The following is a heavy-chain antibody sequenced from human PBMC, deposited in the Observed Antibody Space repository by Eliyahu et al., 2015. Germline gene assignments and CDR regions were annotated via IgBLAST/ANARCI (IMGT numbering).Heavy chain of an antibody. V-gene: IGHV3-9*01. CDR1: GFTFDDYA. CDR2: ISWNSGSI. CDR3: AKGSHVVPAAYYGMDV. D-gene: IGHD2-2*01. Sequence: RLSCAASGFTFDDYAMHWVRQAPGKGLEWVSGISWNSGSIGYADSVKGRFTISRDNAKNSLYLQMNSLRAEDTALYYCAKGSHVVPAAYYGMDVWGQGTTVTVSS. J-gene: IGHJ6*02.